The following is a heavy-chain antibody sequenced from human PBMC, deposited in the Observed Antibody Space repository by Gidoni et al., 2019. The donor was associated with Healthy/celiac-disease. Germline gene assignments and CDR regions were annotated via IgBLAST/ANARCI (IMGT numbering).Heavy chain of an antibody. D-gene: IGHD3-10*01. CDR3: AHIGRFEDCFDY. J-gene: IGHJ4*02. CDR1: AFSLSTSGVG. Sequence: QTTLTEPSPTLVKPTQTLMLTCTFSAFSLSTSGVGVGWIRQPPAKSLEWLALIYWNDDKRYSPSLKSRLTITKDTSKNQVVLTMTNMDPVDTATYYCAHIGRFEDCFDYWGQGTLVTVSS. V-gene: IGHV2-5*01. CDR2: IYWNDDK.